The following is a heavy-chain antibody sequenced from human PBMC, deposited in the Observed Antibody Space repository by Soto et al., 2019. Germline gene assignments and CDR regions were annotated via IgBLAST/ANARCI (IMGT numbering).Heavy chain of an antibody. CDR3: AKSPVTTIVHYMDV. Sequence: PGGSLRLSCAASGFTFSSYAMSWVRQAPGKGLEWVSTISGSGGSTYYADSVKGRFTISRDNSKNTLYLQMNSLRAEDTAVYYCAKSPVTTIVHYMDVWGKGTTVTVSS. CDR2: ISGSGGST. D-gene: IGHD4-17*01. V-gene: IGHV3-23*01. J-gene: IGHJ6*03. CDR1: GFTFSSYA.